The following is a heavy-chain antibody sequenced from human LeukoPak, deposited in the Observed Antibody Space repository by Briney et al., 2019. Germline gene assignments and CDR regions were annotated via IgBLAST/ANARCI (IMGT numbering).Heavy chain of an antibody. CDR3: ARLSGPRGYGVDY. CDR1: GGPFSGYY. D-gene: IGHD4-17*01. Sequence: SETLSLTCTVSGGPFSGYYWSWVRQPPGKGLEWIGYLYYTGSTNYNPSFTSRVTISVDTSTNQFSLKLSSVTAADTAVYYCARLSGPRGYGVDYWGQGTLVTVSS. J-gene: IGHJ4*02. V-gene: IGHV4-59*01. CDR2: LYYTGST.